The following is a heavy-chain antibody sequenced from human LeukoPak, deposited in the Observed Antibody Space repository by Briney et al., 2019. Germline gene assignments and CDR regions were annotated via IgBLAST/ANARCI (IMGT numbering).Heavy chain of an antibody. CDR1: GYTFTSYY. Sequence: ASVKVSCKASGYTFTSYYMHWVRQAPGQGLEWMGIVNPSGGTTSYAQKFQGRVTMTRDTSTSTVYMELSSLRSEDTAVYYWARVILVGGTPEYYFDYWGQGTLVTVSS. J-gene: IGHJ4*02. V-gene: IGHV1-46*01. CDR2: VNPSGGTT. CDR3: ARVILVGGTPEYYFDY. D-gene: IGHD1-26*01.